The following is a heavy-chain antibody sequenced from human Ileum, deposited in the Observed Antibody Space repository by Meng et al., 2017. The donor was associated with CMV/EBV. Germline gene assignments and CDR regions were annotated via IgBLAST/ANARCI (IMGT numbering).Heavy chain of an antibody. CDR2: IHSSGSEK. D-gene: IGHD6-6*01. CDR1: GYDFSYYG. CDR3: AKAFHWEQLVLDY. J-gene: IGHJ4*02. Sequence: GGSLRLSCVGSGYDFSYYGIHWVRQAPGKGLEWVALIHSSGSEKKYADSAKGRFTISRDNSKNTVNLQMNSLRAEDTAVYYCAKAFHWEQLVLDYWGQGTLVTVSS. V-gene: IGHV3-30*02.